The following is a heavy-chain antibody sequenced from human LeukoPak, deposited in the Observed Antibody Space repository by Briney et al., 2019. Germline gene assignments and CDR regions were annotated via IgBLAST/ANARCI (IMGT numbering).Heavy chain of an antibody. CDR3: ASCPSGSYYPR. J-gene: IGHJ4*02. D-gene: IGHD3-10*01. CDR2: IYHSGRT. Sequence: SETLSLTCAVSGYSISSGYYWGWIRQPPGKGLEWMGRIYHSGRTYYNPSLHSRGTMSVDTSTNQFSLQQNSLAAADTTAYYCASCPSGSYYPRWGQGTLVTVSS. V-gene: IGHV4-38-2*01. CDR1: GYSISSGYY.